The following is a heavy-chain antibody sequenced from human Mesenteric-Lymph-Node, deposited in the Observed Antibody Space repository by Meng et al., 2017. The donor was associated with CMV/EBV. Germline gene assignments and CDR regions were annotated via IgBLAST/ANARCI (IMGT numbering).Heavy chain of an antibody. Sequence: GSLRLSCVASGFTFKDYTMNWVRPAPGKGLEWVSFISTTSSYKYYADSLKGRFSISRDNTKNSLYLQINSLRAEDTAVYYCARDPSLGKWNPRAVFGMDVWGQGTTVTVSS. CDR1: GFTFKDYT. CDR3: ARDPSLGKWNPRAVFGMDV. V-gene: IGHV3-21*06. J-gene: IGHJ6*02. CDR2: ISTTSSYK. D-gene: IGHD1-20*01.